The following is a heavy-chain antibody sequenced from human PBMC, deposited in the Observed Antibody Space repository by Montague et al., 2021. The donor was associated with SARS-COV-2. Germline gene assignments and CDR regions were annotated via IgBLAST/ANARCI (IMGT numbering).Heavy chain of an antibody. CDR3: ARVGAYGDYPTPPTFDY. V-gene: IGHV4-59*01. CDR1: GGSISSYY. CDR2: IYYSGST. Sequence: SETLSLTCTVSGGSISSYYWSWIRQPPGKGLEWIGYIYYSGSTNYNPSLKSRVTISVDTSKNQFSLKLCSVTAADTAVYYCARVGAYGDYPTPPTFDYWGQGTLVTVSS. J-gene: IGHJ4*02. D-gene: IGHD4-17*01.